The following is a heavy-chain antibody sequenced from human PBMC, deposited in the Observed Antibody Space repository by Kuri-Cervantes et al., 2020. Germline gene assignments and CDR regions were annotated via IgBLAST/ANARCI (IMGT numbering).Heavy chain of an antibody. CDR1: GFTFSAYS. D-gene: IGHD3-10*01. V-gene: IGHV3-7*01. CDR3: ARARSGGY. CDR2: INQDGGEK. Sequence: GGSLRLSCTTSGFTFSAYSMTWVRQAPGKGLEWVANINQDGGEKYYVDSVKGRFTISRDNAQNSLYLQMNSLRVEDTAVYYCARARSGGYWGQGALVTVSS. J-gene: IGHJ4*02.